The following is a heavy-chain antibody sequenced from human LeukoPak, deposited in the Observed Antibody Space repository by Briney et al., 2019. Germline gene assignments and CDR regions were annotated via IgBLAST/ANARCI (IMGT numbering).Heavy chain of an antibody. CDR1: GFSFITYA. D-gene: IGHD1-26*01. Sequence: GGSRRLSCAASGFSFITYAMNWVRQAPGKGLEWVSGISGTGSAVGYADSVKGRFTVPRDTSKRTVYLQMSGLRVDDTAVYYCVKGSGTHYYFYYMDVWGKGTPVTVS. J-gene: IGHJ6*03. V-gene: IGHV3-23*01. CDR2: ISGTGSAV. CDR3: VKGSGTHYYFYYMDV.